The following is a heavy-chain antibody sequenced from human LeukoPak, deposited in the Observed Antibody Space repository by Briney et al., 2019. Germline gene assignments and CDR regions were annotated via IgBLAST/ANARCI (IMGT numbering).Heavy chain of an antibody. CDR3: ARDSGDYYDSKNAFDI. Sequence: GASVEVSCKASEYTFTGYYMHWVRQAPGQGLEWMGWISAYNGNTNYAQKLQGRVTMTTDTSTSTAYMELRSLRSDDTAVYYCARDSGDYYDSKNAFDIWGQGTMVTVSS. D-gene: IGHD3-22*01. V-gene: IGHV1-18*04. CDR2: ISAYNGNT. J-gene: IGHJ3*02. CDR1: EYTFTGYY.